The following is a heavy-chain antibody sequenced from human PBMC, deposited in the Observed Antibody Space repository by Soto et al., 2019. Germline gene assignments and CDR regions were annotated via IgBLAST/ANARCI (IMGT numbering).Heavy chain of an antibody. Sequence: PGGSLRLSCAASGFTFSSYSMNWVRQAPGKGLEWVSYISSSSSTIYYADSVKGRFTISRDNAKNSLYLQMNSLRAEDTAVYYCARALYYDYVWGSFDYWGQGTLVTVSS. CDR3: ARALYYDYVWGSFDY. V-gene: IGHV3-48*01. CDR1: GFTFSSYS. CDR2: ISSSSSTI. D-gene: IGHD3-16*01. J-gene: IGHJ4*02.